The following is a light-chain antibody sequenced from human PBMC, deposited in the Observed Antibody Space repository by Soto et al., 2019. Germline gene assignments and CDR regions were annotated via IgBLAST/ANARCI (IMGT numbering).Light chain of an antibody. CDR3: QQRSNWAT. Sequence: EIGLTQSPGTLSLSPGERATLSCRASQSVSNNYLAWYQQKPGQAPRLLIYGASNRATGIPDRFSGSGSGTDFTLTISRLEPEDFAVYYCQQRSNWATFGPGTKVDIK. CDR1: QSVSNNY. CDR2: GAS. V-gene: IGKV3D-20*02. J-gene: IGKJ3*01.